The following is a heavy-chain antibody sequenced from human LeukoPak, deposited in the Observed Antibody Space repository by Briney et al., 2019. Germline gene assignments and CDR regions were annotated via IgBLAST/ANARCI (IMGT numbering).Heavy chain of an antibody. CDR1: GGSFSGYY. CDR3: ARGRGDYIWGSYRYFDY. D-gene: IGHD3-16*02. Sequence: TSETLSLTCAVYGGSFSGYYWSWIRRPPGKGLEWIGEINHSGSTNYNPSLKSRVTISVDTSKNQFSLKLSSVTAADTAVYYCARGRGDYIWGSYRYFDYWGQGTLVTVSS. V-gene: IGHV4-34*01. CDR2: INHSGST. J-gene: IGHJ4*02.